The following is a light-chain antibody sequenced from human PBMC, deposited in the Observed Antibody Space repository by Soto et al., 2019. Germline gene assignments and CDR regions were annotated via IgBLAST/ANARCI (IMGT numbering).Light chain of an antibody. CDR3: SSYTSSSTSLYV. CDR2: DVS. Sequence: SVLPQPASVSGSPGQSITISCTGTSSDVGGYNYVSWYQQHPGKAPKLMIYDVSNRPSGVSNRFSGSKSGNTASLTISGLQAEDEADYYCSSYTSSSTSLYVFGTGTKVTVL. V-gene: IGLV2-14*01. J-gene: IGLJ1*01. CDR1: SSDVGGYNY.